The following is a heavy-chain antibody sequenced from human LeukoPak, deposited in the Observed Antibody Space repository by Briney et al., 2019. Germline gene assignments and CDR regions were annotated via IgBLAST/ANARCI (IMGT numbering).Heavy chain of an antibody. CDR3: AKGTGSASYFDS. V-gene: IGHV3-9*01. J-gene: IGHJ4*02. CDR2: ISWNSGSI. CDR1: GFTFDDYA. Sequence: GGSLRLSCAASGFTFDDYAVHWVRQAPGKGLEWVSCISWNSGSIGYADSVKGRFTISRDISKNTLYLQMTSLRAEDTAVYFCAKGTGSASYFDSWGQGTLVTVSS.